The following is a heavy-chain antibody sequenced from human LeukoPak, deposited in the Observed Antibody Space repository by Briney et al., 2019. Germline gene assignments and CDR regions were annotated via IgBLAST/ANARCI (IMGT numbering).Heavy chain of an antibody. CDR1: GFTFSSYA. D-gene: IGHD5-18*01. CDR3: AREVYSYGPLPYFDY. CDR2: ISYDGSNK. V-gene: IGHV3-30-3*01. J-gene: IGHJ4*02. Sequence: GGSLRLSCAASGFTFSSYAMHWVRQAPGKGLEWVAVISYDGSNKYYADSVKGRFTISRDNSKSTLYLQMNSLRAEDTAVYYCAREVYSYGPLPYFDYWGQGTLVTVSS.